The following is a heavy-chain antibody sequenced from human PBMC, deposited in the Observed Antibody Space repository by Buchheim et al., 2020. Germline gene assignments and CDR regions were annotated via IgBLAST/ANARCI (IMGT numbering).Heavy chain of an antibody. Sequence: EVQLLESGGGLVQPGGSLRLSYAASGFSISSYAKSWVRQAPGKGLEWVSTISGSGGSTFYADSVKGRFTISRDNSKNTLYLQMNSLRAEDTAVYYCAKADWNVKGFDYWGQGTL. V-gene: IGHV3-23*01. J-gene: IGHJ4*02. CDR1: GFSISSYA. CDR2: ISGSGGST. D-gene: IGHD1-1*01. CDR3: AKADWNVKGFDY.